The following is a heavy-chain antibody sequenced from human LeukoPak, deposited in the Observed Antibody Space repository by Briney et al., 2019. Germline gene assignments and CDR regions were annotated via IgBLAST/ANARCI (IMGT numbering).Heavy chain of an antibody. Sequence: PSETLSLTCAVYGDSFSGYYWSWIRQPPGKGLERIAEINHRGTTHYNPSLKSRVNISADTSKNQFSLHLDSVTAADTAVYYCARSWAGMYYPFCYFDYWGQGTLVSVSS. CDR1: GDSFSGYY. D-gene: IGHD1-26*01. V-gene: IGHV4-34*01. J-gene: IGHJ4*02. CDR3: ARSWAGMYYPFCYFDY. CDR2: INHRGTT.